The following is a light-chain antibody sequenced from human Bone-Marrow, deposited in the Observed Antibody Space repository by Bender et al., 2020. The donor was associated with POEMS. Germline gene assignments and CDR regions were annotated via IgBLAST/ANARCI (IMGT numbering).Light chain of an antibody. J-gene: IGLJ2*01. CDR1: ALPKQY. CDR3: VAWDDTLNGWV. V-gene: IGLV3-25*02. Sequence: SYELTQPPSVSVSPGQTARITCSADALPKQYAYWYQQKSGQAPVVVIYKDTERPSGIPERFSGSMSGTSASLAISGLHSEDEADYYCVAWDDTLNGWVFGGGTKLTVL. CDR2: KDT.